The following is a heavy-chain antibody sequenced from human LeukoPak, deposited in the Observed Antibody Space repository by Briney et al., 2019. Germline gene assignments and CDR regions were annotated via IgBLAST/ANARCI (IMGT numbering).Heavy chain of an antibody. CDR3: ATSYSSGWYSFDY. Sequence: SSETLSLTCTVSGGSIRSSYYYWGWIRQPPGKGLEWIGSIYDSGSTYYNPSLKSRVTISVDTSKNQFSLKLSSVTAADTAVYYCATSYSSGWYSFDYWGQGTLVTVSS. CDR2: IYDSGST. V-gene: IGHV4-39*07. D-gene: IGHD6-19*01. J-gene: IGHJ4*02. CDR1: GGSIRSSYYY.